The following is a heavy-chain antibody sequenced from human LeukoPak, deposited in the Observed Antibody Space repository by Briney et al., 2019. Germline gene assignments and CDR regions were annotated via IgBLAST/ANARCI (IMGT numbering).Heavy chain of an antibody. D-gene: IGHD6-19*01. J-gene: IGHJ4*02. Sequence: PGGSLRLSCAASGFTVSSNYMSWVRQAPGKGLEWVSVIYSGGSTYYADSVKGRFTISRDNSKNTLYLQMNSLRAEDTAVYYCARVPSEQWLASDYWGQGTLVTVSS. V-gene: IGHV3-53*01. CDR3: ARVPSEQWLASDY. CDR1: GFTVSSNY. CDR2: IYSGGST.